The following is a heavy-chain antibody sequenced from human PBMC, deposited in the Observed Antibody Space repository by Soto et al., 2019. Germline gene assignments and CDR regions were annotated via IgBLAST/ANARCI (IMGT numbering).Heavy chain of an antibody. Sequence: ASVKVSCKASGYTFTGYYMHWVRQAPGQGLEWMGWINPNSGGTNYAQKFQGWVTMTRDTSISTAYMELSRLRSDDTAVYYCARDRRSSSSFFYDYRGQGTLVTVSS. D-gene: IGHD6-6*01. CDR3: ARDRRSSSSFFYDY. CDR1: GYTFTGYY. J-gene: IGHJ4*02. CDR2: INPNSGGT. V-gene: IGHV1-2*04.